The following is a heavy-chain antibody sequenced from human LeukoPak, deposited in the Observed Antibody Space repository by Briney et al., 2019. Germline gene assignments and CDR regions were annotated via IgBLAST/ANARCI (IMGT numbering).Heavy chain of an antibody. Sequence: GYLRLSCTASGFTFSDYSMSWVRHAPGAGLEWVSAISPAGDSTTDADSVKGRFTISRDNSKSTLYLQMNGLTAEDTALYYCARRLVTAGITDFFDSWGQGTLVSVPS. CDR1: GFTFSDYS. V-gene: IGHV3-23*01. CDR3: ARRLVTAGITDFFDS. CDR2: ISPAGDST. D-gene: IGHD2-2*01. J-gene: IGHJ4*02.